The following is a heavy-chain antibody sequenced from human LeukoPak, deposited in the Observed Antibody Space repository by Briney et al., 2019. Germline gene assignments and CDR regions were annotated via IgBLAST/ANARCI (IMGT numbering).Heavy chain of an antibody. J-gene: IGHJ4*02. CDR2: IYSGGST. D-gene: IGHD5-24*01. CDR3: ARVALRWLQFTEFDY. Sequence: PGGSLRLSCAASGFTASSNYMSWVRQAPGKGLEWVSVIYSGGSTYYADSVKGRFTISRDNSKNTLYLQMNSLRAEDTAVYYCARVALRWLQFTEFDYWGQGTLVTVSS. V-gene: IGHV3-53*01. CDR1: GFTASSNY.